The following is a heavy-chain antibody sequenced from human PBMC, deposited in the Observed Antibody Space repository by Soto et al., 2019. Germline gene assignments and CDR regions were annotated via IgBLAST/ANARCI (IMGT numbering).Heavy chain of an antibody. CDR2: INPSGGTT. J-gene: IGHJ4*02. D-gene: IGHD2-15*01. CDR3: ARVRGGGSEYFFDY. CDR1: GYTFTRYN. Sequence: VASVKVSCKASGYTFTRYNVHWVRQAPGQGLEWMAIINPSGGTTYYVQKFEGGVTLTTDTSTSTVHMELSSLRSDDTAVYYCARVRGGGSEYFFDYWGQGTLVTVSS. V-gene: IGHV1-46*01.